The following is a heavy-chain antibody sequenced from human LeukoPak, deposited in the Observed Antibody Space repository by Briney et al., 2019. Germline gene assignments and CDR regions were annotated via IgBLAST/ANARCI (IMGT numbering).Heavy chain of an antibody. V-gene: IGHV3-7*01. J-gene: IGHJ5*02. Sequence: PGGSLRLSCAASGFTFTRFWLTWVRQSPGKGLEWVANINPDGTKTTYVDSVEGRFAISRDNAKNSVFLLMTSLRAEDTAMCYCATAPASVDSSWVQGTLVAVSS. CDR1: GFTFTRFW. CDR2: INPDGTKT. CDR3: ATAPASVDSS. D-gene: IGHD3-3*01.